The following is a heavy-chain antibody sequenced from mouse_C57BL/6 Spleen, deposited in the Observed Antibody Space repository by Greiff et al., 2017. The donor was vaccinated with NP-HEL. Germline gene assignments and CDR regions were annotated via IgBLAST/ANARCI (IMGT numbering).Heavy chain of an antibody. CDR2: IDPSDSYT. CDR1: GYTFTSYW. CDR3: ARGLYYYGSSLYFDV. V-gene: IGHV1-69*01. D-gene: IGHD1-1*01. Sequence: QVQLQQSGAELVMPGASVKLSCKASGYTFTSYWMHWVKQRPGQGLEWIGEIDPSDSYTNYNQKFKGKSTLTVDKSSSTAYMQLSSLTSEDSAVYYCARGLYYYGSSLYFDVWGTGTTVTVSS. J-gene: IGHJ1*03.